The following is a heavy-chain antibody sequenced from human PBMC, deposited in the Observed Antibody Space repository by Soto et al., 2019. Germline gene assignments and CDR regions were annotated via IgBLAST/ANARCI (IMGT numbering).Heavy chain of an antibody. CDR3: AMLYSGTMDV. Sequence: PGESLKISCKSSGYIFTSYWIGWVRQMPGKGLEWMAIIYPADSDTRYSPSFQGQVTISADKSISTAYLKWSSLKASDTDMYYCAMLYSGTMDVWGQGISVNVS. CDR2: IYPADSDT. D-gene: IGHD1-26*01. CDR1: GYIFTSYW. J-gene: IGHJ6*02. V-gene: IGHV5-51*01.